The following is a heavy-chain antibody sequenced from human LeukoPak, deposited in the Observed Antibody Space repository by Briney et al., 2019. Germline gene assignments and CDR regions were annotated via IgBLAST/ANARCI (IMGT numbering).Heavy chain of an antibody. Sequence: SQTLSLTCTVSGGSISSGGYYWSWIRQHPGKGLEWIGYIYYSWSTYYNPSLKSRVTISVDTSKNQFSLKLSSVTAADTAVYYCARVDSSGSIYDYWGQGTLVTVSS. CDR3: ARVDSSGSIYDY. CDR1: GGSISSGGYY. V-gene: IGHV4-31*03. CDR2: IYYSWST. J-gene: IGHJ4*02. D-gene: IGHD3-22*01.